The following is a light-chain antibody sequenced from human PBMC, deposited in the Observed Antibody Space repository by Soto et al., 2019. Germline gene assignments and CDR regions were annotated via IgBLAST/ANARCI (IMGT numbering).Light chain of an antibody. J-gene: IGLJ2*01. CDR1: SSNIGKNS. Sequence: QSVLTQPPSVSAAPGQRVSISCSGGSSNIGKNSVSWYQQLPATAPKLLIYDDHQRPSGIPDRFSASKSGTSATLDITGLQPADEADYYCATWDLTLSAGVLFGGGTKVTAL. CDR2: DDH. CDR3: ATWDLTLSAGVL. V-gene: IGLV1-51*01.